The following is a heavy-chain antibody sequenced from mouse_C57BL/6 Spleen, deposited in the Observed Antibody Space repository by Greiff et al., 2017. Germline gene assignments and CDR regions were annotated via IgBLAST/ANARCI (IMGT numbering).Heavy chain of an antibody. CDR1: GYTFTSYW. J-gene: IGHJ3*01. D-gene: IGHD2-4*01. Sequence: QVQLQQSGAELVKPGASVKLSCKASGYTFTSYWMHWVKQRPGQGLEWIGMIHPNSGSTNYNEKFKSKATLTVDKSSSTAYMQLSSLTSEDSAVYYCASLPLYDYDGFAYWGQGTLVTVSA. V-gene: IGHV1-64*01. CDR2: IHPNSGST. CDR3: ASLPLYDYDGFAY.